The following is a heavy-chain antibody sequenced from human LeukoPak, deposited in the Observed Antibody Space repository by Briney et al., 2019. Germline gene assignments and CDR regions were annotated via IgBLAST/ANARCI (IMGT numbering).Heavy chain of an antibody. Sequence: GESLKISFKGPGYSFTSYWIGWVRQRPGKGLGWMGIIYPGDSDTRYSPSFQGQVTISADKSISTAYLQWSSLKASDTAMYYCARPYCDILTGSSHHDAFDIWGQGTMVTVSS. CDR1: GYSFTSYW. CDR2: IYPGDSDT. V-gene: IGHV5-51*01. D-gene: IGHD3-9*01. CDR3: ARPYCDILTGSSHHDAFDI. J-gene: IGHJ3*02.